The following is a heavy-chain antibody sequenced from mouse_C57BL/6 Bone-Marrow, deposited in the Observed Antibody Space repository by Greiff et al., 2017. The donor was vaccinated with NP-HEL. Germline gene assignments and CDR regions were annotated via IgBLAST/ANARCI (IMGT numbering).Heavy chain of an antibody. Sequence: QVQLQQSGPGLVQPSQSLSITCTVSGFSLTSYGVHWVRQSPGKGLEWLGVIWSGGSTDYNAAFISRLSISKDNSKSQVFFKMNSLQADDTAIYYCARKGTTVVARGYAMDYWGQGTSVTVSS. D-gene: IGHD1-1*01. CDR1: GFSLTSYG. CDR3: ARKGTTVVARGYAMDY. CDR2: IWSGGST. V-gene: IGHV2-2*01. J-gene: IGHJ4*01.